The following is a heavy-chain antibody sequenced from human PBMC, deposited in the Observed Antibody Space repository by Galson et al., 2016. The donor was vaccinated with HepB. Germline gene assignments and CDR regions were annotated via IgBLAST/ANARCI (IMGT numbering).Heavy chain of an antibody. J-gene: IGHJ6*02. V-gene: IGHV3-48*02. D-gene: IGHD6-19*01. CDR1: GFTVNSYG. Sequence: SLRLSCAASGFTVNSYGMSWVRQAPGKGLEWVSYICSSTTTRYYAGSVQGRFTISRDNARNSLYLEMNSLRHEDTAVYYCARARTAVAAIIAMFSHRCPYNAMDVWGQGTTVTVTS. CDR3: ARARTAVAAIIAMFSHRCPYNAMDV. CDR2: ICSSTTTR.